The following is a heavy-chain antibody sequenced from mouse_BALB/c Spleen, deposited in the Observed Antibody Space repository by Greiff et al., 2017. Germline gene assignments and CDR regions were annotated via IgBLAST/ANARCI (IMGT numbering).Heavy chain of an antibody. CDR3: ARGTGTEEGYFDY. D-gene: IGHD4-1*01. CDR1: GYAFTNYL. J-gene: IGHJ2*01. Sequence: QVQLQQSGAELVRPGTSVKVSCKASGYAFTNYLIEWVKQRPGQGLEWIGVINPGSGGTNYNEKFKGKATLTADKSSSTAYMQLSSLTSDDSAVYFCARGTGTEEGYFDYWGQGTTLTVSS. CDR2: INPGSGGT. V-gene: IGHV1-54*03.